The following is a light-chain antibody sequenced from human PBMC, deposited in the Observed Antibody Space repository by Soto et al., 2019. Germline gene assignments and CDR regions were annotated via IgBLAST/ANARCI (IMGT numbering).Light chain of an antibody. CDR2: EVS. CDR3: SSYTRNSHQV. J-gene: IGLJ6*01. CDR1: TSDIGHYNY. V-gene: IGLV2-14*01. Sequence: QSVLTQPGSVSGSPGESITISCTGTTSDIGHYNYVSWYQQYPGKAPKLFIYEVSNRPSGVSNRFSGSKSGNTASLTISELPPEDEADYLCSSYTRNSHQVFGSGSKVT.